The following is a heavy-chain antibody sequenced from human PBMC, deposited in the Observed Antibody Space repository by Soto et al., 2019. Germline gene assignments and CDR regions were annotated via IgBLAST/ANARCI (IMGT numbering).Heavy chain of an antibody. V-gene: IGHV6-1*01. Sequence: SQTLSLTCAISGDSVSSNTASWNWIRQSPSRGLEWLGRTYFRSKWSNDYAVSVKSRIIINPDTSNNQFSLQLNSVTPEDTAVYFCAKGDNLGPKTGYAFDPWGQGIMVTVSS. CDR2: TYFRSKWSN. CDR1: GDSVSSNTAS. CDR3: AKGDNLGPKTGYAFDP. J-gene: IGHJ5*02. D-gene: IGHD5-12*01.